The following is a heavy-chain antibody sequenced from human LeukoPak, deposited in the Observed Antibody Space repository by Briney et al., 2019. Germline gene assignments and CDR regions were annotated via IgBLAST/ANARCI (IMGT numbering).Heavy chain of an antibody. CDR1: GFTFSSYG. CDR2: ISYHGRTT. J-gene: IGHJ4*02. CDR3: ATIFEF. D-gene: IGHD1-14*01. V-gene: IGHV3-30*03. Sequence: AGGSLRLSCSVSGFTFSSYGMHWVRQAPGRGLEWVAIISYHGRTTWYVDSVKGRFTISRDNAKNTLNLQMNSLRVEDTAVYYCATIFEFWGQGILVTVSS.